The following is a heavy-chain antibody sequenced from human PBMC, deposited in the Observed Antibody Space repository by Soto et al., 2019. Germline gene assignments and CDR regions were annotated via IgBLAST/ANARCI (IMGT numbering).Heavy chain of an antibody. D-gene: IGHD2-15*01. J-gene: IGHJ5*02. CDR3: ARDGDRYCSGGSCQNWLDP. CDR1: GYTFTSYG. CDR2: ISASNCNT. Sequence: QVQLVQSGAEVKKPGASVKVSCKASGYTFTSYGISWVRQAPGQGLEWMGWISASNCNTNYAQKLKGRVTMNTDTSTNTAYIEVRSLSADDTAVYYCARDGDRYCSGGSCQNWLDPCGQRTLVIVSS. V-gene: IGHV1-18*01.